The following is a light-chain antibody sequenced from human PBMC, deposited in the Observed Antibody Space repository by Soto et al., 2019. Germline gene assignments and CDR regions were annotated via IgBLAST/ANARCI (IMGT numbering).Light chain of an antibody. J-gene: IGKJ1*01. Sequence: DIEMTQSPSTLSGSVGDRVTITCRASQTISSWLAWYQQKPGKAPKLLTYKASTLKSGVPSRFRGSGSGTEFTLTISSLQPDDFATHYCEHYNSYSEAFGQGTKVDIK. CDR3: EHYNSYSEA. V-gene: IGKV1-5*03. CDR1: QTISSW. CDR2: KAS.